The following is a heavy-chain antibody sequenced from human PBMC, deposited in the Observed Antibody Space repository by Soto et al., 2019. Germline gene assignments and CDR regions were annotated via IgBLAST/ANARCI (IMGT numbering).Heavy chain of an antibody. CDR3: ARSRVALYYYYGMDV. CDR2: IIPIFGTA. V-gene: IGHV1-69*13. D-gene: IGHD2-15*01. CDR1: GGTFSSYA. J-gene: IGHJ6*02. Sequence: SVKVSCKASGGTFSSYAISWVRQAPGQGLEWMGGIIPIFGTANYAQKFQGRVTITADESTSTAYMELSSLRSEDTAVYYCARSRVALYYYYGMDVWGQGTTVTVSS.